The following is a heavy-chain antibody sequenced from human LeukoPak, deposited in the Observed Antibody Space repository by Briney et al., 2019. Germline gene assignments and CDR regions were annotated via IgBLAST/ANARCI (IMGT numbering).Heavy chain of an antibody. Sequence: ASVKVSCKASGYTFTSYYMHWVRQAPGQGLEWMGIINPSGGSTSYAQKFQGRVTITADKSTSTAYMELSSLRSEHTAVYYCAREGAPYDFWSGYYIGLGYMDVWGKGTTVTVSS. D-gene: IGHD3-3*01. CDR3: AREGAPYDFWSGYYIGLGYMDV. CDR1: GYTFTSYY. V-gene: IGHV1-46*01. J-gene: IGHJ6*03. CDR2: INPSGGST.